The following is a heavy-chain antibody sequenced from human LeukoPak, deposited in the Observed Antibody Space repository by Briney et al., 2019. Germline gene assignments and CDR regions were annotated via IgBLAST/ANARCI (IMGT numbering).Heavy chain of an antibody. J-gene: IGHJ1*01. CDR3: ATDIAAAGSRYFQH. CDR2: FDPEDGET. Sequence: ASVKVSCKVSGYTLTELSMHWVRQAPGKGLEWMGGFDPEDGETIYAQKFQGRVTMTEDTSTDTAYMELSSLRSEDTAVYYCATDIAAAGSRYFQHWGQGTLVTVSS. CDR1: GYTLTELS. V-gene: IGHV1-24*01. D-gene: IGHD6-13*01.